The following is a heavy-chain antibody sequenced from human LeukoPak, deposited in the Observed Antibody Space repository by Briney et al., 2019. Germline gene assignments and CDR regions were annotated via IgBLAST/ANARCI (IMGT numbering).Heavy chain of an antibody. CDR3: ARDQSPYGDYSFGY. V-gene: IGHV1-69*04. CDR1: GGTFSSYA. CDR2: IIPILGIA. Sequence: ASVKVSCKASGGTFSSYAISWVRQAPGQGLEWMGRIIPILGIANYAQKFQGRVTITADESTSTAYMELSSLRSEDTAVYYCARDQSPYGDYSFGYWGQGTLVTVSS. J-gene: IGHJ4*02. D-gene: IGHD4-17*01.